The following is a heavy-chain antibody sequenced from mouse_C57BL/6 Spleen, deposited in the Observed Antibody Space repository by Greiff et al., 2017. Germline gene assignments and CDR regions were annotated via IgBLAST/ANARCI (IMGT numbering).Heavy chain of an antibody. J-gene: IGHJ3*01. D-gene: IGHD1-1*01. CDR3: ARSGSSSWFAY. Sequence: VQVVESGAELARPGASVKLSCKASGYTFTSYGISWVKQRTGQGLEWIGEIYPRSGNTYYNEKFKGKATLTADKSSSTAYMELRSLTSEDSAVYFCARSGSSSWFAYWGQGTLVTVSA. CDR2: IYPRSGNT. CDR1: GYTFTSYG. V-gene: IGHV1-81*01.